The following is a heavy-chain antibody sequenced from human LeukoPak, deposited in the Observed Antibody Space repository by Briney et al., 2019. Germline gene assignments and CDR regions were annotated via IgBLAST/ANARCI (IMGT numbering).Heavy chain of an antibody. CDR3: ARQSGWLLSRNPSWLGD. V-gene: IGHV1-2*02. CDR2: INPNSGGT. J-gene: IGHJ4*02. Sequence: GASVKVSCKASGYTFTGYYMHWVRQAPGQGLEWMGWINPNSGGTNYAQKFQGRVTMTRDTSISTAYLQWSSLKASDTAMYYCARQSGWLLSRNPSWLGDWGQGTLVTVSS. D-gene: IGHD3-3*01. CDR1: GYTFTGYY.